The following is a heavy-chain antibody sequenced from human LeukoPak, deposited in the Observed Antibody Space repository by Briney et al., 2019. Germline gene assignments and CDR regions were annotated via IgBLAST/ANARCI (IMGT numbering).Heavy chain of an antibody. Sequence: PGGSLRLSCAASGFTFSSYAMSWVRQAPGKGLEWVSAISGSGGSTYYADSVKGRFTIYRDNAKNSLYLQMNSLRAEDTAVYYCARVPSRLLYYFDYWGQGTLVTVSS. CDR1: GFTFSSYA. V-gene: IGHV3-23*01. CDR3: ARVPSRLLYYFDY. CDR2: ISGSGGST. J-gene: IGHJ4*02. D-gene: IGHD2-2*01.